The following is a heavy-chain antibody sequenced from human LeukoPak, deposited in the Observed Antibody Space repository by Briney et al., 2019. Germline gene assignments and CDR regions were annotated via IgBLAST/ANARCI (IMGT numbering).Heavy chain of an antibody. V-gene: IGHV6-1*01. CDR2: TYYSSKWYY. CDR3: ARGRSGFTVSLFEY. D-gene: IGHD4-11*01. Sequence: SQTLSLTSALSVDSISINNAAWNSIRHSPSSGLEWLGRTYYSSKWYYDYAISVKGRMTINADTSIFQYSLQLSSVTPEDTAGYYCARGRSGFTVSLFEYWGQGTHVTVSS. CDR1: VDSISINNAA. J-gene: IGHJ4*02.